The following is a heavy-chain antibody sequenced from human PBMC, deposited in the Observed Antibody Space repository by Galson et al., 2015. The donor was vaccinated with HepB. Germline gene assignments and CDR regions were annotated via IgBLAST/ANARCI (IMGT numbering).Heavy chain of an antibody. V-gene: IGHV3-23*01. J-gene: IGHJ5*02. CDR2: ISGSGGST. Sequence: SLRLSCAASGFTFSSYAMSWVRQAPGKGLEWVSAISGSGGSTYYADSVKGRFTISRDNSKNTLCPQMNSLRAEDTAVYYCARRRVYNWFDPWGQGTLVTVSS. CDR3: ARRRVYNWFDP. CDR1: GFTFSSYA.